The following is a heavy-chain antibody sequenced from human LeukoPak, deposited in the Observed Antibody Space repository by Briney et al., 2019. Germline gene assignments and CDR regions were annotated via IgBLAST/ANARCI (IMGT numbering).Heavy chain of an antibody. Sequence: GGSLRLSCAASGFTFDDYAMHWVRQAPGKGLEWASGISWNSGSIGYADSVKGRFTISRDNAKNSLYLQMDSLRAEDTALYYCAKLTASGGSTHWGQGTLVTVSS. CDR3: AKLTASGGSTH. CDR2: ISWNSGSI. CDR1: GFTFDDYA. D-gene: IGHD1-26*01. V-gene: IGHV3-9*01. J-gene: IGHJ4*02.